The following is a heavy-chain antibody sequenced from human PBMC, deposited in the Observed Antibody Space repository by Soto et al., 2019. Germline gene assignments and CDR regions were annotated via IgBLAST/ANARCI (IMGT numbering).Heavy chain of an antibody. D-gene: IGHD5-18*01. Sequence: SETLSLTCAVYGGSFSGYYWSWIRQPPGKGLEWIGEINHSGSTNYNPSLKSRVTISVDTSKNQFSLKLSSVTAADTAVYYCAIETRGDSYGRRRTPFDPWGQGTLVTVSS. CDR1: GGSFSGYY. J-gene: IGHJ5*02. CDR2: INHSGST. V-gene: IGHV4-34*01. CDR3: AIETRGDSYGRRRTPFDP.